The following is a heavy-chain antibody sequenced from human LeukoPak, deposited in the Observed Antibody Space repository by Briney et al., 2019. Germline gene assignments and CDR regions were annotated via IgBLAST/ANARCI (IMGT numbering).Heavy chain of an antibody. CDR3: ATVEMVTFSY. Sequence: GGSLRLSCVASGLTFSSYWMSWVRQAPGKGLEWVANIKQDGGEKYYVDSVKGRFTISRDNAKNSLYLQMNSLRAEDTAVYYCATVEMVTFSYWGQGTLVTVSS. J-gene: IGHJ4*02. CDR1: GLTFSSYW. V-gene: IGHV3-7*01. CDR2: IKQDGGEK. D-gene: IGHD5-24*01.